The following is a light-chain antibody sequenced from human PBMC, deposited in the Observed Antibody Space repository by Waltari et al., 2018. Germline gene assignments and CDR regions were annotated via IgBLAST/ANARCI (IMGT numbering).Light chain of an antibody. CDR2: RNN. CDR3: ATWDDSLRGWV. V-gene: IGLV1-47*01. CDR1: SPNIGNNF. J-gene: IGLJ3*02. Sequence: QSVVTQPPSASGTPGQRVTISCSGGSPNIGNNFVYWYQQSPGTAPKLLIYRNNRWPSGVPDRFSGSKSGTSASLAISGLRSEDESDYYCATWDDSLRGWVFGGGTKLTVL.